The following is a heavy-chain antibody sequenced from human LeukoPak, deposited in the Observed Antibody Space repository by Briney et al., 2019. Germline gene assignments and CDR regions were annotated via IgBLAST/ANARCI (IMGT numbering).Heavy chain of an antibody. D-gene: IGHD2-2*01. CDR2: IKQDGNEK. V-gene: IGHV3-7*01. CDR3: ARACRSTSCYGYYYYYGMDV. CDR1: GFTFSSYW. J-gene: IGHJ6*02. Sequence: PGGSLRLSSAASGFTFSSYWMSWVRQAPGKGLEWVANIKQDGNEKYYVDSVKGRFTISRDNAKNSLYLQMISLRAEDTAVYYCARACRSTSCYGYYYYYGMDVWGQGTTVTVS.